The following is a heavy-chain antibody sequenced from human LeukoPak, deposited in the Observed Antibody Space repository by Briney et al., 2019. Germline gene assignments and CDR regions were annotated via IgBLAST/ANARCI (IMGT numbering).Heavy chain of an antibody. CDR3: ARGTIAAARFDP. CDR1: GGTFSSYA. J-gene: IGHJ5*02. Sequence: SVKVSCKASGGTFSSYAISWVRQVPGQGLERMGGIIPIFGTANYAQKFQGRVTITTDESTSPAYMGLSSLRSEDTAVYYRARGTIAAARFDPWGQGTLVTVSS. D-gene: IGHD6-13*01. CDR2: IIPIFGTA. V-gene: IGHV1-69*05.